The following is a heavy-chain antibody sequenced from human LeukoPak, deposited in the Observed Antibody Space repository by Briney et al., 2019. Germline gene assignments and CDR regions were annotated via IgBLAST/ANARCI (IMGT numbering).Heavy chain of an antibody. J-gene: IGHJ6*02. CDR2: INPNSGDT. CDR1: GYTFTGYY. D-gene: IGHD3-16*01. CDR3: ARRFYYAMDV. V-gene: IGHV1-2*02. Sequence: ASVKVSCKASGYTFTGYYMHWVRQAPGQGLEWMGWINPNSGDTNYAQKFQGRVTMTRDTSISTAYMELSRPRSDDAAVYYCARRFYYAMDVRGQGTTVTVSS.